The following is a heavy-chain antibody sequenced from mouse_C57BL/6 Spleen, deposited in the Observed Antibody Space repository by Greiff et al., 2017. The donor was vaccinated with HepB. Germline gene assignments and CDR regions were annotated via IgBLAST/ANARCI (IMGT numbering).Heavy chain of an antibody. J-gene: IGHJ1*03. D-gene: IGHD1-1*01. Sequence: VQLMESGAELVRPGTSVKVSCKASGYAFTNYLIEWVKQRPGQGLEWIGVINPGSGGTNYNEKFKGKATLTADKSSSTAYMQLSSLTSEDSAVYFCARRGSSYWYFDVWGTGTTVTVSS. CDR3: ARRGSSYWYFDV. CDR2: INPGSGGT. CDR1: GYAFTNYL. V-gene: IGHV1-54*01.